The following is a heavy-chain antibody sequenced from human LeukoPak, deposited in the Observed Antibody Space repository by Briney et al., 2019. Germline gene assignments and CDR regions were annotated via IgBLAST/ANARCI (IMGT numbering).Heavy chain of an antibody. V-gene: IGHV3-23*01. J-gene: IGHJ4*02. CDR1: GFTFSNYA. CDR3: AKGVVSVATRGGFDY. D-gene: IGHD2-2*01. Sequence: GGSLRLSCAASGFTFSNYAMNWVRQAPGKGLERVSIIRGSGGSTYYADSVKGRFTISRDNSKNTLYLQMNSLRADDTATYYCAKGVVSVATRGGFDYWGQGTLVTVSS. CDR2: IRGSGGST.